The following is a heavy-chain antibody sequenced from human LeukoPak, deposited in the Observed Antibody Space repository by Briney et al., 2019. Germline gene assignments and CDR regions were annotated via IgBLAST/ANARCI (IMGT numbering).Heavy chain of an antibody. D-gene: IGHD6-13*01. CDR3: ARDLRVRPVGSSSANI. V-gene: IGHV1-69*04. CDR2: IIPILGIA. CDR1: GGTFSSYA. J-gene: IGHJ4*02. Sequence: ASVKVSCKASGGTFSSYAISWVRQAPGQGLEWMGRIIPILGIANYAQKFQGRVTITADKSTSTAYMELSSLRSEDTAVYYCARDLRVRPVGSSSANIWGQGTLVTVSS.